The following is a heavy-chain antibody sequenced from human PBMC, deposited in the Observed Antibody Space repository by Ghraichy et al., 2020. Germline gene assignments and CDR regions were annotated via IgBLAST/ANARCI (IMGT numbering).Heavy chain of an antibody. Sequence: SETLSLTCTVSGGSISSYYWSWIRQPPGKGLEWIGYIYYSGSTNYNPSLKSRVTISVDTSKNQFSLKLSSVTAADTAVYYCARGHTPSSWYGSWGQGTLVTVSS. CDR2: IYYSGST. CDR3: ARGHTPSSWYGS. D-gene: IGHD6-13*01. V-gene: IGHV4-59*08. CDR1: GGSISSYY. J-gene: IGHJ4*02.